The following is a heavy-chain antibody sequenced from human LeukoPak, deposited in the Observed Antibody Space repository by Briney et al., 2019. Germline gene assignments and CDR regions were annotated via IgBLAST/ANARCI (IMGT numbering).Heavy chain of an antibody. CDR3: ARDNSVGDVAWWFDP. CDR1: GYTFTSYY. J-gene: IGHJ5*02. CDR2: INPSGSST. D-gene: IGHD1-26*01. V-gene: IGHV1-46*01. Sequence: ASVKVSCKASGYTFTSYYMHWVRQAPGQGLEWTGIINPSGSSTLYAQKFQGRVTMTRDMSTTTDYMELSSLRSEDTAVYYCARDNSVGDVAWWFDPWGQGTLVTVSS.